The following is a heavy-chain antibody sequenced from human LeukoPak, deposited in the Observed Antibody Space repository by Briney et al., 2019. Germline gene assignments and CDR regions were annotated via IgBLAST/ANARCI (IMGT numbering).Heavy chain of an antibody. Sequence: GGSLRLSCAASGFTFSNALMSWVRQAPGKGLEWVSVISGSGSSTYYADSVKGRFTISRDNSKNTLYLQMNSLRAEDTAVYYCAKDRPSNWIPDFWGQGTLVTVSS. D-gene: IGHD1-20*01. CDR1: GFTFSNAL. CDR2: ISGSGSST. J-gene: IGHJ4*02. CDR3: AKDRPSNWIPDF. V-gene: IGHV3-23*01.